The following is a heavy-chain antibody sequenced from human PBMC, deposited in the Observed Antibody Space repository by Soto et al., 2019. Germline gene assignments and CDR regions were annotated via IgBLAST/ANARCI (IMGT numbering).Heavy chain of an antibody. CDR2: IYYSGST. D-gene: IGHD6-13*01. J-gene: IGHJ5*02. CDR3: ARVAAAHIWFDP. Sequence: SATLSLTCTVSGGSISSYYWSWIRQPPGKGLEWIGYIYYSGSTNYNPSLKSRVTISVDTSKNQFSLKLSSVTAADTAVYYCARVAAAHIWFDPWGQGTLVTV. V-gene: IGHV4-59*01. CDR1: GGSISSYY.